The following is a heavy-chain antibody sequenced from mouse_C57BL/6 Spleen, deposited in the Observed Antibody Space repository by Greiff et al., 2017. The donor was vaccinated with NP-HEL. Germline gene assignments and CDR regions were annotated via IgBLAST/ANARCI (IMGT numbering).Heavy chain of an antibody. J-gene: IGHJ4*01. CDR3: ARAQGSYAMDY. V-gene: IGHV5-4*03. CDR1: GFTFSSYA. D-gene: IGHD1-1*01. Sequence: EVKLQESGGGLVKPGGSLKLSCAASGFTFSSYAMSWVRQTPEKRLEWVATISDGGSYTYYPDNVKGRFTISRDNAKNNLYLQMSHLKSEDTAMYYCARAQGSYAMDYWGQGTSVTVSS. CDR2: ISDGGSYT.